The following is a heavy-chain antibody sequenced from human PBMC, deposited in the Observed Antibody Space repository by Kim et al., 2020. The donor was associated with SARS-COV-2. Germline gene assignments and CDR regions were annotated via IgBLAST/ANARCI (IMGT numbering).Heavy chain of an antibody. Sequence: GGSLRLSCAASGFTFSRFAMSWARQVPGKGLEWVSTISDSGARTHYADSVRGRFTISRDNSKSTLFLQMNNLRVEDTAVYYCDASDYWGQGSLVTVSS. CDR3: DASDY. J-gene: IGHJ4*02. V-gene: IGHV3-23*01. CDR1: GFTFSRFA. CDR2: ISDSGART.